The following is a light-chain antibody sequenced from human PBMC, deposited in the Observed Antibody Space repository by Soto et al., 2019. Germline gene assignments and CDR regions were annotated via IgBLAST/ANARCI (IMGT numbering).Light chain of an antibody. CDR2: GVS. J-gene: IGKJ1*01. CDR3: GQFVSSPPRT. V-gene: IGKV3-20*01. Sequence: EIVLTQSPGTLSLSPGEKATHSCRASQSVGDTFLSWYQQKPGLAPRLLIYGVSNRATGIPDRFSGSGSGTDFILTISRLEPEDFALYYCGQFVSSPPRTFGQGTKVEIK. CDR1: QSVGDTF.